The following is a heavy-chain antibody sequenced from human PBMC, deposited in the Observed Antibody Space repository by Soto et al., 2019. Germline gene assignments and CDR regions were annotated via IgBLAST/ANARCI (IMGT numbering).Heavy chain of an antibody. Sequence: EVQVLESGGGLVEPGGSLRLSCAASGFSFSSYTMAWVRQAPGKGLEWVSRIRGSGDSIHYADSVKGRFTISRDNSKNTLLLEMNSLRVEDTALYYCAKGVETAVTAPDHWGQGTLVTVSS. J-gene: IGHJ4*02. V-gene: IGHV3-23*01. CDR2: IRGSGDSI. D-gene: IGHD5-18*01. CDR3: AKGVETAVTAPDH. CDR1: GFSFSSYT.